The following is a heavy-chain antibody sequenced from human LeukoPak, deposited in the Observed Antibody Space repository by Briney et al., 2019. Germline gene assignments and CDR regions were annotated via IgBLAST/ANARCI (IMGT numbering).Heavy chain of an antibody. CDR1: GGSFSGYY. CDR2: INHSGST. Sequence: SETLSLTCAVYGGSFSGYYWSWIRQPPGKGLEWIGEINHSGSTNYNPSLKSRVTMSVDTSKNQFSLKLSSVTAADTAVYYCAREVMRITMIVVVRVGAFDIWGQGTMVTVSS. V-gene: IGHV4-34*01. D-gene: IGHD3-22*01. CDR3: AREVMRITMIVVVRVGAFDI. J-gene: IGHJ3*02.